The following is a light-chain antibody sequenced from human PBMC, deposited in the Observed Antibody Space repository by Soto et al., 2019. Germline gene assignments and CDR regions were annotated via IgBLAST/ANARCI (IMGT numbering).Light chain of an antibody. CDR2: EVS. V-gene: IGLV2-14*01. Sequence: QSALTQPRSVSGSPGQSVTISCTETSSDVGGYNYVSWYQQHPGKAPKLMIYEVSNRPSGVSNRFSGSKSGNTASLTISGLQAEDEADYYCSSYTSSSTRVFGGGTKLTVL. J-gene: IGLJ2*01. CDR3: SSYTSSSTRV. CDR1: SSDVGGYNY.